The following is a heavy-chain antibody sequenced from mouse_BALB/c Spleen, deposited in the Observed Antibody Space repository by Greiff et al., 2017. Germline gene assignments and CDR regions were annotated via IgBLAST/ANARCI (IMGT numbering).Heavy chain of an antibody. CDR3: APYRRGFAY. V-gene: IGHV14-3*02. J-gene: IGHJ3*01. Sequence: VQLQQSGAELAKPGASVKMSCKASGYTFTSYWMHWVKQRPGQGLEWIGRIDPANGNTKYDPKFQGKATITADTSSNTAYLQLSSLTSEDTAVYYCAPYRRGFAYWGQGTLVTVSA. CDR2: IDPANGNT. CDR1: GYTFTSYW.